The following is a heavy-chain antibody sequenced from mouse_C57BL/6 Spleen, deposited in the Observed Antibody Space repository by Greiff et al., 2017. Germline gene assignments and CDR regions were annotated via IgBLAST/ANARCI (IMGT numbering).Heavy chain of an antibody. J-gene: IGHJ3*01. Sequence: EVQLQQSGPELVKPGASVKISCKASGYSFTDYSMNWVKQSNGKSLEWIGVINPNYGTTSYNQKFKGKGTLTVDQSSSTAYMQLNSLTADDSAVYYWARAGETWFAYWGQGTLVTVSA. V-gene: IGHV1-39*01. CDR3: ARAGETWFAY. CDR2: INPNYGTT. CDR1: GYSFTDYS.